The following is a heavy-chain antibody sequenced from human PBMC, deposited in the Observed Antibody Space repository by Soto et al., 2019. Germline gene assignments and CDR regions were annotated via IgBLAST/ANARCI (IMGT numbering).Heavy chain of an antibody. J-gene: IGHJ4*01. CDR3: AKGGRQWLVTSDFNY. V-gene: IGHV3-30*18. CDR2: VSHDGRNT. Sequence: VQLVESGGGVVQPGRSLRLSRAASGFTFSDYAMHWVRQAPGKGLEWVAVVSHDGRNTHYADSVKGRFTISRDSSKHTVSLEMTSLRAEDTAVYYWAKGGRQWLVTSDFNYWGHGALVTFSS. CDR1: GFTFSDYA. D-gene: IGHD6-19*01.